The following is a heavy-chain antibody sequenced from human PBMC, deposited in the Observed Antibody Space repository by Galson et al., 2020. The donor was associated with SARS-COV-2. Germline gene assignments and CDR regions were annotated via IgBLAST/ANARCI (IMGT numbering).Heavy chain of an antibody. Sequence: GGSLRLSCAASGFTFGTYAMSWVRQAPGKGLEWISAISGNGNHIYYADSVRGRFTTSRDNSKSTLYLQLNSLRGEDTALYYCAKEKFCNGDDCYSLDHWGQGTRVTVSS. D-gene: IGHD2-21*02. J-gene: IGHJ4*02. CDR2: ISGNGNHI. V-gene: IGHV3-23*01. CDR3: AKEKFCNGDDCYSLDH. CDR1: GFTFGTYA.